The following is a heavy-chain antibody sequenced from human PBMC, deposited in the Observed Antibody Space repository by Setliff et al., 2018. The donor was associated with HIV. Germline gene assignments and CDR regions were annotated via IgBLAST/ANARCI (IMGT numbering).Heavy chain of an antibody. CDR3: ARDLKFGSSGHYYYYMDI. V-gene: IGHV3-30*04. CDR2: VSHDGSYK. Sequence: GESLKISCAGSGFTFSSYPMHWVRQAPGKGLEWVALVSHDGSYKYYADSVQDRFTISRDNSKNTLSLQMNSLRAGDTAVYYCARDLKFGSSGHYYYYMDIWGKGTTVTVSS. J-gene: IGHJ6*03. D-gene: IGHD6-6*01. CDR1: GFTFSSYP.